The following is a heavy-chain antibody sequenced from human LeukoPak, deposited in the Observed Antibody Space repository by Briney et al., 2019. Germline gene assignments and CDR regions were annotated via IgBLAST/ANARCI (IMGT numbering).Heavy chain of an antibody. J-gene: IGHJ4*02. D-gene: IGHD6-13*01. V-gene: IGHV4-34*01. CDR3: ARHWYSSSWYVGY. Sequence: SETLSLTCAVYGGSFSGYYWSWIRQPPGKGLEWIGSIYYSGSTYYNPSLKSRVTISVDTSKNQFSLKLSSVTAADTAVYYCARHWYSSSWYVGYWGQGTLVTVSS. CDR2: IYYSGST. CDR1: GGSFSGYY.